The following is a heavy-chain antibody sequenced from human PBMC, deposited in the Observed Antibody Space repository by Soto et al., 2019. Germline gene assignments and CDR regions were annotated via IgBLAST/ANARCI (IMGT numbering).Heavy chain of an antibody. D-gene: IGHD2-2*01. J-gene: IGHJ4*02. Sequence: EVQLVESGGGLVKPGGSLRLSCAASGFTFSNAWMSWVRQAPGKGLEWVGRIKSKTDGGTTDYAAPVKGRFTISRDDSKNTLYLQMNSLKTEDTAVYYCTTGGRYCSSTSCYYGTDYWGQGTLVTVSS. CDR3: TTGGRYCSSTSCYYGTDY. CDR2: IKSKTDGGTT. CDR1: GFTFSNAW. V-gene: IGHV3-15*01.